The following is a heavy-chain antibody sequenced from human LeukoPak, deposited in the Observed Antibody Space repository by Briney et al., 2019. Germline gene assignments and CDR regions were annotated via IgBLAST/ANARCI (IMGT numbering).Heavy chain of an antibody. Sequence: SETLSLTCTVSGGSISSYCWSWIRQPAGKGLEWIGRIYTSGSTNYNPSLKSRVTMSVDTSKNQFSLKLSSVTAADTAVYYCARRLVAGAYNWFDPWGQGTLVTVSS. J-gene: IGHJ5*02. CDR2: IYTSGST. D-gene: IGHD6-19*01. CDR3: ARRLVAGAYNWFDP. CDR1: GGSISSYC. V-gene: IGHV4-4*07.